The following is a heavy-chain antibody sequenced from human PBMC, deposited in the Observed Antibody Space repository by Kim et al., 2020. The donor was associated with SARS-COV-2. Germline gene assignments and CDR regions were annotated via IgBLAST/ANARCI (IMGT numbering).Heavy chain of an antibody. V-gene: IGHV3-23*01. CDR1: GFTFNTYA. CDR3: AREPTPYLLAATSGTLDY. D-gene: IGHD1-26*01. Sequence: GGSLRLSCAVSGFTFNTYAMSWVRQAPGKGLEWVSSISGSGTSTLYADSVRGRFTISRDNSKNTLYLQMGSLRVEDTAMYYCAREPTPYLLAATSGTLDYWGQGALVTVSS. CDR2: ISGSGTST. J-gene: IGHJ4*02.